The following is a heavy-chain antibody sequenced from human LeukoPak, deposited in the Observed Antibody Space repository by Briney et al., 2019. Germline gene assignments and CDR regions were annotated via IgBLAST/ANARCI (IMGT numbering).Heavy chain of an antibody. J-gene: IGHJ4*02. CDR3: AREPWYCSSTSCPYFDY. Sequence: PGGSLRLSCAASGFTFSSYSMNWVRQAPGKGLEWVSSISSSSSYIYYADSVKGRFTISRDNAKNSLYLQMNSLRAEDTAVYYCAREPWYCSSTSCPYFDYWGQGTLVTVSS. D-gene: IGHD2-2*01. CDR2: ISSSSSYI. V-gene: IGHV3-21*01. CDR1: GFTFSSYS.